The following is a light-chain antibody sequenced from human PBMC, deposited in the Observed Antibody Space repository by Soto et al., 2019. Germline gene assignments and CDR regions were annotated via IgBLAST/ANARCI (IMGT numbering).Light chain of an antibody. CDR3: QQYGSS. CDR1: QRVSRSY. CDR2: GAS. J-gene: IGKJ4*01. Sequence: EIVLTQSPGTLSLSPGERATLSCRTSQRVSRSYLAWYQQKAGQAPRLLIYGASRRATGIPDRFSGSGSGTDFTLTISRLEPEDFAVYYCQQYGSSFGGGTKVEIK. V-gene: IGKV3-20*01.